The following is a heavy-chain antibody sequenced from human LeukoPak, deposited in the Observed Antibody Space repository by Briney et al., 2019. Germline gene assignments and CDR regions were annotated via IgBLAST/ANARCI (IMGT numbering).Heavy chain of an antibody. Sequence: ASVKVSCKASGGTFSNYAISWVRQAPGQGLEWMGGIIPIFGTANYAQKFQGRVTIIADESTSTAYMELSSLKSEDTALYYCTKGLGFARFPLGYWGQGTLVTVSS. V-gene: IGHV1-69*13. J-gene: IGHJ4*02. CDR3: TKGLGFARFPLGY. CDR2: IIPIFGTA. CDR1: GGTFSNYA. D-gene: IGHD3-9*01.